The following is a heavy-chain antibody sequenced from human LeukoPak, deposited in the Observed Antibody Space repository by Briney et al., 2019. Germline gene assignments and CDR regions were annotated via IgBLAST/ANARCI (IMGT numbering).Heavy chain of an antibody. V-gene: IGHV4-39*01. CDR3: ARSFTVTTHIDY. Sequence: PSETLSLTCTVSGGSISSSNYYWGWIRQPPGKGLEWIGSIYYSGSTYYNPSLKSRVTISVDTSKNQFSLKLSSVTAADTAVYYCARSFTVTTHIDYWGQGTLVTVSS. CDR2: IYYSGST. CDR1: GGSISSSNYY. J-gene: IGHJ4*02. D-gene: IGHD4-17*01.